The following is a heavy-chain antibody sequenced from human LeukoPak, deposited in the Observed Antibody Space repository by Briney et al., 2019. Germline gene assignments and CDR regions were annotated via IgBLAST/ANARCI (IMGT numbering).Heavy chain of an antibody. CDR2: INPSGGST. D-gene: IGHD1-1*01. Sequence: ASVKVSCKASGYTFTSYYMHWVRQAPGQGLEWMGIINPSGGSTSYAQKFQGRVTMTRDMSTSTVYMELSSLRSEDTAVYYRARTPGTTGTTSIWFDPWGQGTLVTVSS. J-gene: IGHJ5*02. CDR1: GYTFTSYY. V-gene: IGHV1-46*01. CDR3: ARTPGTTGTTSIWFDP.